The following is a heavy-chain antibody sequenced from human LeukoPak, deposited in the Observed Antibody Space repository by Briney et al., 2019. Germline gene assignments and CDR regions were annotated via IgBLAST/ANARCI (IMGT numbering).Heavy chain of an antibody. CDR3: ARGPQFSGPGWFDP. CDR2: IKPDGSDT. D-gene: IGHD3-10*01. V-gene: IGHV3-74*01. J-gene: IGHJ5*02. Sequence: PGGSLRLSCGASGFTFTTHWIHWVRQAPGKGLVWVSRIKPDGSDTNYADSVKGRFTISRDNAKNTVYLQMNSLRAEDTAIYYCARGPQFSGPGWFDPWGQGTLVTVSS. CDR1: GFTFTTHW.